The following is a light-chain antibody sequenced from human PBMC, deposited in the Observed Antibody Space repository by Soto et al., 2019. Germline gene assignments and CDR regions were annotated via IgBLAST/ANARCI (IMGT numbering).Light chain of an antibody. J-gene: IGLJ1*01. V-gene: IGLV2-14*01. CDR1: STDVGGYNY. Sequence: QSVLAQPSSVSGSPGQSITISCTGTSTDVGGYNYVSWYQHHSGKAPKLLIYEVTNRPSGISDRFSGSKSANTASLTISGLQAEDESDYYCGSYSSTDTPFVFGTGTKVTVL. CDR3: GSYSSTDTPFV. CDR2: EVT.